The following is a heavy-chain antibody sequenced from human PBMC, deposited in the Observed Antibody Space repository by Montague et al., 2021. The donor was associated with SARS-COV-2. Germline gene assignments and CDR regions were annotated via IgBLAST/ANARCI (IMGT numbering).Heavy chain of an antibody. CDR1: GGSISSSSYY. CDR2: IYYTGXT. D-gene: IGHD3-22*01. Sequence: SETLSLTCTVSGGSISSSSYYWGWIRQPPGKGLEWIGSIYYTGXTXYXXXXKXRATISVDTSKNQFSLKLSSVTAADTAVYYCARDTRIAMLVVVTRYGLDVWSQGTPVTVSS. V-gene: IGHV4-39*07. CDR3: ARDTRIAMLVVVTRYGLDV. J-gene: IGHJ6*02.